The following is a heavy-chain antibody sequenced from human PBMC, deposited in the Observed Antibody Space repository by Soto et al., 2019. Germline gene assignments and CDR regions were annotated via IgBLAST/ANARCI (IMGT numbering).Heavy chain of an antibody. CDR1: GFTFRTYT. CDR2: IRGFSPYT. J-gene: IGHJ6*02. Sequence: GGSLRLSCISSGFTFRTYTMNWVRQAPGKGLEWVSGIRGFSPYTFYAESVKGRFTISRDNAKNSLYLQMSSLRAEDTAVYYCARDRGYDAHDYYYNAMDVWGQGTTVTVSS. V-gene: IGHV3-21*01. D-gene: IGHD3-10*01. CDR3: ARDRGYDAHDYYYNAMDV.